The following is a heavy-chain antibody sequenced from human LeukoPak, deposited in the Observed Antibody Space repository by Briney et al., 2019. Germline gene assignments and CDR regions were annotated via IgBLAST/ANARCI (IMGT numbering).Heavy chain of an antibody. V-gene: IGHV3-23*01. CDR2: ITSTGDST. D-gene: IGHD3-9*01. CDR1: GFTFSNYA. Sequence: GGSLRLSCAVSGFTFSNYAMRWVRQAPGKGLEWVSTITSTGDSTYYADSVKGRFTISRDNFKNTLYLQMNSLRAEDTAVYYCAKVLRYFMDVWGQGTTVTVSS. CDR3: AKVLRYFMDV. J-gene: IGHJ6*02.